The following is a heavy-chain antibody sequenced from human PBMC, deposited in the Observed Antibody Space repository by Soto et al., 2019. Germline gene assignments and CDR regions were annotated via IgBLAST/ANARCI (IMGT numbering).Heavy chain of an antibody. CDR2: VSASGLNT. Sequence: EVQLLESGGKLVQPGGSLTLSCAASGFTFSTYAMAWVRQAPGKGLEWVSGVSASGLNTDYADPVKGRFYISSDNSKNTVSLHMNSLRAEDTALYYCAKERPRRTSVYVFDYWGQGTPVTVSS. J-gene: IGHJ4*02. D-gene: IGHD1-20*01. CDR1: GFTFSTYA. CDR3: AKERPRRTSVYVFDY. V-gene: IGHV3-23*01.